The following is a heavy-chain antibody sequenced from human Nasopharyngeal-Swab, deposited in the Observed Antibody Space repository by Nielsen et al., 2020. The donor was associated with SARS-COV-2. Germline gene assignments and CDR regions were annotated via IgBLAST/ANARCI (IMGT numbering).Heavy chain of an antibody. CDR3: VRGGRTVATAFD. J-gene: IGHJ4*02. V-gene: IGHV3-7*04. Sequence: GGSLRLSCVASGLTFSGFWMSWVRQAPGKGLEWVANMKQDGSEKYYVGPVKGRFSISRDDAKNSLFLQMNSLTVDDTAVYYCVRGGRTVATAFDWGQGTLVTVSS. D-gene: IGHD4-23*01. CDR2: MKQDGSEK. CDR1: GLTFSGFW.